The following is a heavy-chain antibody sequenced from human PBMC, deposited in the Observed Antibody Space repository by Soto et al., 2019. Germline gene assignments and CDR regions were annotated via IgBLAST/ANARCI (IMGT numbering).Heavy chain of an antibody. D-gene: IGHD3-9*01. V-gene: IGHV3-23*01. Sequence: VESLRISCAASGFSFAGYAVAWVRQAPGKGLEWVSTFSGGGGSTYYADSVKGRFSISRDNSGNTVYLQMNSLNAGDTALYYCAKTESFNGYYNAFDSWGQGTRVTVS. CDR3: AKTESFNGYYNAFDS. J-gene: IGHJ4*02. CDR1: GFSFAGYA. CDR2: FSGGGGST.